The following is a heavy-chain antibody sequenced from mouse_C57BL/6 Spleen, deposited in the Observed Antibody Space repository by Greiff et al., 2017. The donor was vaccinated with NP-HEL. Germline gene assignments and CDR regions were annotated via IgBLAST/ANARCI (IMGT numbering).Heavy chain of an antibody. CDR3: ACGDYGVEDY. CDR1: GYSFTSYY. V-gene: IGHV1-66*01. J-gene: IGHJ2*01. Sequence: QVQLQQSGPELVKPGASVKISCKASGYSFTSYYIHWVKQRPGQGLEWIGWFYPGSGNTKYNEKFKGKATLTADTSSSTAYMQLSSLTSEDSAVYYCACGDYGVEDYWGQGTTLTVSS. D-gene: IGHD2-4*01. CDR2: FYPGSGNT.